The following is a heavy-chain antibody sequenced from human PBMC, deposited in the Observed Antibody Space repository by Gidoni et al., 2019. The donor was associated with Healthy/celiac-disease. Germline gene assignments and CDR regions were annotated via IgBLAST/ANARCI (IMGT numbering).Heavy chain of an antibody. CDR1: GFPFSNAG. Sequence: EVQLVESGGGLVKPGGSLRLSCAASGFPFSNAGMSWVRQAPGKGLEWVGRIKSKTDGGTTDYAAPVKGRFTISREDSKNTLYLQMNSLKTEDTAVYYCTTEDSGSYNDAFDIWGQGTMVTVSS. CDR2: IKSKTDGGTT. V-gene: IGHV3-15*01. J-gene: IGHJ3*02. D-gene: IGHD1-26*01. CDR3: TTEDSGSYNDAFDI.